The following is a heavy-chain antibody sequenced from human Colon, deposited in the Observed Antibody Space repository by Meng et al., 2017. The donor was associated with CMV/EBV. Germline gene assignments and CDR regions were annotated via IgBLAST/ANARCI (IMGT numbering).Heavy chain of an antibody. CDR1: GFNFNAYA. J-gene: IGHJ4*02. D-gene: IGHD6-19*01. Sequence: GESLKISCVPSGFNFNAYAMSWVRQAPGKGLEWVAVISYDGSNKYYADSVKGRFTISRDNSKNTLYLQMNSLRAEDTAVYYCARGAYSSGWYPYFDYWGQGTLVTVSS. V-gene: IGHV3-30-3*02. CDR3: ARGAYSSGWYPYFDY. CDR2: ISYDGSNK.